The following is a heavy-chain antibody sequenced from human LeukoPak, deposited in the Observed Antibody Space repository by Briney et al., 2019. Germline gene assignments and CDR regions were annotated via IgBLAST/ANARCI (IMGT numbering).Heavy chain of an antibody. Sequence: SETLSLTCAVYGGSFSGYYWSWIRQPPGKGLEWIGEINHSGRTNYNPSLKSRVTISVDTSKNQFSLKLSSVTAADTAVYYCARGSQPPYYYYYGMDVWGQGTTVTVSS. CDR3: ARGSQPPYYYYYGMDV. CDR1: GGSFSGYY. CDR2: INHSGRT. J-gene: IGHJ6*02. V-gene: IGHV4-34*01.